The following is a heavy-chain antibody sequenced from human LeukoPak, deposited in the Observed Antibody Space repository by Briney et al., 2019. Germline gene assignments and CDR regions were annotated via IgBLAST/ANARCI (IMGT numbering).Heavy chain of an antibody. CDR1: GFTFSTND. Sequence: GGSLRLSCAASGFTFSTNDMSWVRQPPGKGLEWVSAISVVGGSTYYADSVKGRFTVSRDNAKNSLFLQMNSLSDEDTAVYYCARDKYCSDTNCYGTSFEYWGQGTLVTVSS. CDR3: ARDKYCSDTNCYGTSFEY. V-gene: IGHV3-23*01. D-gene: IGHD2-2*01. J-gene: IGHJ4*02. CDR2: ISVVGGST.